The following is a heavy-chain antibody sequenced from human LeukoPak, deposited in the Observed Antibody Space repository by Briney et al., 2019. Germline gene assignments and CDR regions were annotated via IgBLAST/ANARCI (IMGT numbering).Heavy chain of an antibody. CDR3: AARYYYDSSGSHSPY. CDR1: GIKLSNYG. V-gene: IGHV3-23*01. D-gene: IGHD3-22*01. J-gene: IGHJ4*02. CDR2: IREAGGGT. Sequence: PGGSLRLSCVVSGIKLSNYGMSWVRQAPGKGLEWVSGIREAGGGTKYADSVKGRFTISRDNSKNTLYLQMNSLRAEDTAVYYCAARYYYDSSGSHSPYWGQGTLVTVSS.